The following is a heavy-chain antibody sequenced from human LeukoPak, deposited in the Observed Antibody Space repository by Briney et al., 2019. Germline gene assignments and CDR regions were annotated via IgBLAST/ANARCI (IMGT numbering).Heavy chain of an antibody. CDR1: GYSFTSYW. CDR2: IYPGDSVT. D-gene: IGHD6-13*01. J-gene: IGHJ5*02. CDR3: ARRAAAAGNWFDP. Sequence: GESLKISCKGSGYSFTSYWIGWVRQMPGKGLEWMEIIYPGDSVTRYSPSFQGQVTISADKFISTAYLQWSSLKASDTAMYYCARRAAAAGNWFDPWGQGTLVTVSS. V-gene: IGHV5-51*01.